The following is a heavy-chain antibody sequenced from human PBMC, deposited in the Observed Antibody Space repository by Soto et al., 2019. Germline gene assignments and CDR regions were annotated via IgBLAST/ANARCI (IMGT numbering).Heavy chain of an antibody. CDR2: IYPGDSDT. CDR3: ARPIGLRDYYGMDV. CDR1: GYSFSSYW. V-gene: IGHV5-51*01. D-gene: IGHD4-17*01. Sequence: GESLKNSCKGSGYSFSSYWIGWGGQMPGKGLEWMGIIYPGDSDTRYSTSFQGQVTISADKSISTAYLQWSSLKASDTAMYYCARPIGLRDYYGMDVWGQGTTVTVSS. J-gene: IGHJ6*02.